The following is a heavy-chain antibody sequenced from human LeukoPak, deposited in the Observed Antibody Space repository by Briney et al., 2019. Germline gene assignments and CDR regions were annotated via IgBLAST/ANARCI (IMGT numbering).Heavy chain of an antibody. J-gene: IGHJ3*02. Sequence: ASVKVSCKASGYTFTSYDINWVRQATGQGLEWMGWMNPNSGNTGYAQKFQGRVTMTRNTSISTAYMELSSLRSEDTAVYYRATNYGDYGAFDIWGQGTMVTVSS. V-gene: IGHV1-8*01. CDR1: GYTFTSYD. D-gene: IGHD4-17*01. CDR3: ATNYGDYGAFDI. CDR2: MNPNSGNT.